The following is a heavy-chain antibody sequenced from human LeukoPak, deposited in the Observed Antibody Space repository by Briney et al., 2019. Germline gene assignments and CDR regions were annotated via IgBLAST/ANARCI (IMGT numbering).Heavy chain of an antibody. CDR2: KYYRYKWLH. J-gene: IGHJ4*02. Sequence: SQAVPVTCVISGYSVFRNSVAWHWTRESPSRALVGLGSKYYRYKWLHDYAVSVTSRITIKSDTSKNHFSLQLDSVTPEDTAVYYCAREFSSSSGPDYWGQGTLVTVSS. D-gene: IGHD6-6*01. CDR3: AREFSSSSGPDY. CDR1: GYSVFRNSVA. V-gene: IGHV6-1*01.